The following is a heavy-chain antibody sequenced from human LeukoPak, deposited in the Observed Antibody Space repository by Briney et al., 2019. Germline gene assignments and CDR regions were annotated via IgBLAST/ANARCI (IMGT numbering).Heavy chain of an antibody. V-gene: IGHV3-74*01. CDR2: INLDGSTT. J-gene: IGHJ6*03. CDR1: GFTFINYW. CDR3: ARDKTVSALRRVYMDV. D-gene: IGHD4-17*01. Sequence: PGGSLRLSCVASGFTFINYWMHWVRQVPGKGLVWVSRINLDGSTTTYADSVKGRFTISRDNAKNTLYLQMNSLRAEDTALYYCARDKTVSALRRVYMDVWGKGCTVTVSS.